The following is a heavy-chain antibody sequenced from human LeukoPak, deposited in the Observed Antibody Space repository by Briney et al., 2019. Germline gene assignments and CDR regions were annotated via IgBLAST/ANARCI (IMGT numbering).Heavy chain of an antibody. J-gene: IGHJ4*02. CDR3: ARALSGVTIDY. CDR1: GYSFTGYY. D-gene: IGHD4-17*01. Sequence: ASVRVSCKSSGYSFTGYYMHWVRQAPGQGLEWMGWINPNSGVTNYAQSFQGRVTMTRDTSISTTYMELSGLTSDDTAIYYCARALSGVTIDYWGQGTLVTVSS. CDR2: INPNSGVT. V-gene: IGHV1-2*02.